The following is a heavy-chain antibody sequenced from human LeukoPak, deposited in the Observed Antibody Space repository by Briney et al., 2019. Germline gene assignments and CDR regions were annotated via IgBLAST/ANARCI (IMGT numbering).Heavy chain of an antibody. CDR1: GGSISSGGYS. J-gene: IGHJ4*02. V-gene: IGHV4-30-2*01. CDR2: IYHSGST. Sequence: SQTLSLTCAVSGGSISSGGYSRSWIRQPPGKGLEWIGYIYHSGSTYYNPSLKSRVTISVDRSKNQFSLKLSSVTAADTAVYYCVGSGSFSTYYFDYWGQGTLVTVSS. D-gene: IGHD3-10*01. CDR3: VGSGSFSTYYFDY.